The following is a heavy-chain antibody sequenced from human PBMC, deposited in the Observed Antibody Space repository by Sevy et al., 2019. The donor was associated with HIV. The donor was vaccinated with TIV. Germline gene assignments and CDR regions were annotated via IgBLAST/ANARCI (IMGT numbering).Heavy chain of an antibody. CDR3: ARAGGYSVSSYYFDW. Sequence: SETLSLTCTVSGDSISSGDYYWSWIRQPPGKGLEWIGYIYYSGRTYYNPSLKSRITISADTSKNQFSLKLSSVTAADTAVYYCARAGGYSVSSYYFDWWGQGTLVTVSS. CDR2: IYYSGRT. V-gene: IGHV4-30-4*01. CDR1: GDSISSGDYY. D-gene: IGHD6-25*01. J-gene: IGHJ4*02.